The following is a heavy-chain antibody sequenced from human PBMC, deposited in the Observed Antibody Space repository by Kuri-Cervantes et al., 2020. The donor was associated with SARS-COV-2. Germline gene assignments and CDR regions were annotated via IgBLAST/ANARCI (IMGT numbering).Heavy chain of an antibody. Sequence: ESLKISCAASGFTFSSYSMNWVRQAPGKGLEWIGEINHSGSTNYNPSLKSRVTISVDTSKNQFSLKLSSVTAADTAVYYCASSGAAAGLDWFDPGAREPWSPSPQ. J-gene: IGHJ5*02. CDR2: INHSGST. CDR1: GFTFSSYS. D-gene: IGHD6-13*01. CDR3: ASSGAAAGLDWFDP. V-gene: IGHV4-34*01.